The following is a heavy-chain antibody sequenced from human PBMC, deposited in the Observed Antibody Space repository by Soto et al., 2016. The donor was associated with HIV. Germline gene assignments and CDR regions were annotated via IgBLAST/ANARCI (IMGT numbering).Heavy chain of an antibody. D-gene: IGHD3-22*01. V-gene: IGHV4-39*01. Sequence: QLQLQESGPGLVKPSETLSLTCTVSGGSISSSSYYWGWIRQPPGKGLEWIGSIYYSGSTYYNPSLKSRVTISVDTSKNQFSLKLSSVTAADTAVYYCARRRFYDSSGYYETAYDYWGQGTLVTVSS. J-gene: IGHJ4*02. CDR2: IYYSGST. CDR3: ARRRFYDSSGYYETAYDY. CDR1: GGSISSSSYY.